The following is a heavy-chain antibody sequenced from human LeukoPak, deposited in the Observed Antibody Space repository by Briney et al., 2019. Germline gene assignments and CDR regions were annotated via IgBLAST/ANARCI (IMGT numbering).Heavy chain of an antibody. J-gene: IGHJ3*01. V-gene: IGHV3-15*01. CDR3: TTTRAGSNTFDV. D-gene: IGHD6-25*01. Sequence: GGSLRLSCAASGFTFSDYYMSWIRQAPGKGPEWVGRIRSMTDGGTIEYAAPVKGRFTISRDDSKNSLYLQMNSLRADDTAMYYCTTTRAGSNTFDVWGQGTMVTVSS. CDR1: GFTFSDYY. CDR2: IRSMTDGGTI.